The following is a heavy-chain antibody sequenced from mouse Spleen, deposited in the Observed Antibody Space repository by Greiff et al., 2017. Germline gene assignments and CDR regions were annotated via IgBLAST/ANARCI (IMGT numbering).Heavy chain of an antibody. J-gene: IGHJ1*01. CDR1: GFSLTSYG. CDR3: ARIFFYYYGSSYFDV. CDR2: IWSGGST. D-gene: IGHD1-1*01. Sequence: VMLVESGPGLVQPSQSLSITCTVSGFSLTSYGVHWVRQSPGKGLEWLGVIWSGGSTDYNAAFISRLSISKDNSKSQVFFKMNSLQADDTAIYYCARIFFYYYGSSYFDVWGAGTTVTVSS. V-gene: IGHV2-2*01.